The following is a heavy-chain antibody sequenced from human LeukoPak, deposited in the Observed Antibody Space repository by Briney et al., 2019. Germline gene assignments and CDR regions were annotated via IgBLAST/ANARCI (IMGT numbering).Heavy chain of an antibody. CDR2: IKSKTDGGTT. D-gene: IGHD5-18*01. CDR1: GFTFGNAW. J-gene: IGHJ4*02. V-gene: IGHV3-15*01. Sequence: GGSLRLSCAASGFTFGNAWMSWVRQAPGKGLEWVGHIKSKTDGGTTDYAAPVKGRFTISRDDSKNTLYLQMNSLKTEDTAVYYCTTAPRGYSYGSDYWGQGTLVTVSS. CDR3: TTAPRGYSYGSDY.